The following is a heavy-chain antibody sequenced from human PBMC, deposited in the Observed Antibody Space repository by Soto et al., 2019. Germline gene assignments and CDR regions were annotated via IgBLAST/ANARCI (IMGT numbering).Heavy chain of an antibody. CDR2: MNSDGSTT. CDR3: ATAEVDY. J-gene: IGHJ4*02. Sequence: PGGSLRLSCAVSGFTFANHWMHWVRQAPGKGLEWVSRMNSDGSTTDYADSVKGRFTVSRDNAKNTLYLQMNSLRAEDTAVYYCATAEVDYWGPGTLVTAPQ. V-gene: IGHV3-74*01. CDR1: GFTFANHW.